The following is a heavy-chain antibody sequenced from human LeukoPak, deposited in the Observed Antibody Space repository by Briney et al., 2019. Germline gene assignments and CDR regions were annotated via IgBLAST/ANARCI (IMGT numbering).Heavy chain of an antibody. CDR3: IKDGFYRLGSGSPTH. J-gene: IGHJ4*02. CDR2: INSDGSST. D-gene: IGHD3-3*01. Sequence: GGSLRLSCAASGFNFSSYWMHWVRQAPGKGLVWVSRINSDGSSTSYADSVKGRFTIPRDNAKNTLYLQMNSLRAKDTAMYYDIKDGFYRLGSGSPTHWGQGTLASVSS. V-gene: IGHV3-74*01. CDR1: GFNFSSYW.